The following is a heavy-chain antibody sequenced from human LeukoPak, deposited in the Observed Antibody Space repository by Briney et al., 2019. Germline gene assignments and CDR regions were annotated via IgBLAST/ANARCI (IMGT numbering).Heavy chain of an antibody. CDR2: ISAYNGNT. Sequence: VASVKVSCKASGYTFTSYGISWVRQAPGQGLEWMGWISAYNGNTNYAQKLQGRVTMTTDTSTSTAYMELRSLRSDDTAVYYCARVATDFDHYYYYMDVWGKGTTVTVSS. CDR3: ARVATDFDHYYYYMDV. CDR1: GYTFTSYG. V-gene: IGHV1-18*01. J-gene: IGHJ6*03.